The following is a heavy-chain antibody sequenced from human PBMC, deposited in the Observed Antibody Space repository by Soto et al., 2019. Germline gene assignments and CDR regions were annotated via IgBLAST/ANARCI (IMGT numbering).Heavy chain of an antibody. Sequence: GGSLRLSCAASGFTFSSYAMKWVRQAPGKGLEWVSLIGESGTPTYYADSVKGRFTISRDNSGNTLFLEMYSLRAEDTAIYYCARYIPGVRYYGMDVWGQGTTVTVSS. CDR2: IGESGTPT. CDR1: GFTFSSYA. D-gene: IGHD2-2*01. V-gene: IGHV3-23*01. CDR3: ARYIPGVRYYGMDV. J-gene: IGHJ6*02.